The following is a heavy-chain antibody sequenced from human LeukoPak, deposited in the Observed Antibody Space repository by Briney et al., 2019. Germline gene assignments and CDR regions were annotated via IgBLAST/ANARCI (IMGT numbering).Heavy chain of an antibody. D-gene: IGHD5-24*01. J-gene: IGHJ4*02. Sequence: SETLSLTCAVYGGSFSGYYWSWIRQPPGKGLEWIGEINHSGSTNYNPSLKSRVTISVDTSKNQFSLKLSSVTAADTAVYYCARVRGRWLQSSTHFDYWGQGTLVTVSS. V-gene: IGHV4-34*01. CDR2: INHSGST. CDR1: GGSFSGYY. CDR3: ARVRGRWLQSSTHFDY.